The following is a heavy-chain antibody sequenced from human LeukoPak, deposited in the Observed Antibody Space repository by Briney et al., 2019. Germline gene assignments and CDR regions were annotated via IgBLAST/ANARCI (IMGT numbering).Heavy chain of an antibody. CDR3: ARENPTISDAFDI. CDR1: GGTFSSYA. D-gene: IGHD2/OR15-2a*01. J-gene: IGHJ3*02. Sequence: ASVKVSCKASGGTFSSYAISWVRQAPGQGLEWMGWISAYNGNTNYAQKLQGRVTMTTDTSTSTAYMELRSLRSDDTAVYYCARENPTISDAFDIWGQGTMVTVSS. V-gene: IGHV1-18*01. CDR2: ISAYNGNT.